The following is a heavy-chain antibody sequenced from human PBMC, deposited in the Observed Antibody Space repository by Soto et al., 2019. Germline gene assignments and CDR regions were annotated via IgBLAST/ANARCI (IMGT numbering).Heavy chain of an antibody. Sequence: SETLSLTCTVSGGSVSDGSHYWSWFRQPPGKTLEWIGYIYYTGSFNYNPSLKSRVTISVDMSQNQFSLELRSVTAADTAVYYCARLDIEADDRRFPFDYWGPGTLVTVSS. V-gene: IGHV4-61*01. CDR2: IYYTGSF. CDR3: ARLDIEADDRRFPFDY. J-gene: IGHJ4*02. D-gene: IGHD6-13*01. CDR1: GGSVSDGSHY.